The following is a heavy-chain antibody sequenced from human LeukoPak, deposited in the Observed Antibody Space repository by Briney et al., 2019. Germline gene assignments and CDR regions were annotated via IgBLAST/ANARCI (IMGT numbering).Heavy chain of an antibody. Sequence: PSETLSLTCAVSGYSISSGYYWGWIRQPPGKGLEWIGSIYHSGSTYYNPSLKSRVTISVDTSKNQFSLKLSSVTAADTAVYYCARSRDGYNFGYWGQGTLVTVSS. J-gene: IGHJ4*02. CDR2: IYHSGST. V-gene: IGHV4-38-2*01. CDR3: ARSRDGYNFGY. D-gene: IGHD5-24*01. CDR1: GYSISSGYY.